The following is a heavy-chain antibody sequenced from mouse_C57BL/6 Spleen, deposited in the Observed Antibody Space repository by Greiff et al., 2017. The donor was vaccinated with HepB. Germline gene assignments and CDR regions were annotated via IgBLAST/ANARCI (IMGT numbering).Heavy chain of an antibody. D-gene: IGHD2-1*01. CDR1: GYSFTGYY. CDR3: ARYGYYGNYFDY. V-gene: IGHV1-42*01. J-gene: IGHJ2*01. Sequence: EVQLQQSGPELVKPGASVKISCKASGYSFTGYYMNWVKQSPEKSLEWIGEINPSTGGTTYNQKFKAKATLTVDKSSSTAYMQLKRLTSEDSAVYYCARYGYYGNYFDYWGQGTTLTVSS. CDR2: INPSTGGT.